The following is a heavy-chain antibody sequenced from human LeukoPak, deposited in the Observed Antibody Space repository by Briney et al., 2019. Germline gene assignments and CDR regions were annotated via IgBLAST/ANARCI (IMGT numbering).Heavy chain of an antibody. J-gene: IGHJ5*02. CDR2: IHTDNGDT. CDR1: GYNFISYA. CDR3: ARDRVVGLAPFDP. Sequence: GASVKVSCKASGYNFISYAMHWVRQAPGQRLEWMGWIHTDNGDTKYSHYFLGRVTITRDTSANTAYMELNSLRSEDTAVYYCARDRVVGLAPFDPWGQGTLVTVSS. V-gene: IGHV1-3*04. D-gene: IGHD2-15*01.